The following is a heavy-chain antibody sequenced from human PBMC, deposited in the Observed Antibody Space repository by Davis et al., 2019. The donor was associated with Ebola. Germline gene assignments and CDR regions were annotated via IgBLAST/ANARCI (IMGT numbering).Heavy chain of an antibody. Sequence: MPGGSLRLSCTVSGGSISSYYWSWIRQPPGKGLEWIGYIYYSGSTNYNPSLKSRVTISVDTSKNQFSLKLSSVTAADTAVYYCARGPRWLRSHFDYWGQGTLVTVSS. CDR2: IYYSGST. V-gene: IGHV4-59*12. CDR3: ARGPRWLRSHFDY. J-gene: IGHJ4*02. D-gene: IGHD5-12*01. CDR1: GGSISSYY.